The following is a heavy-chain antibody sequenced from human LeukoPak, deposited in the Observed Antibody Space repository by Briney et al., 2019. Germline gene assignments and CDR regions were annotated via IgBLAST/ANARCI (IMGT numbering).Heavy chain of an antibody. D-gene: IGHD4-23*01. CDR2: IWYDGSNK. CDR1: GFTFSNYG. CDR3: ARDRYGANLPVDY. V-gene: IGHV3-33*01. J-gene: IGHJ4*02. Sequence: GGSLRLSCAASGFTFSNYGMHWVRQAPGKGLEWVAVIWYDGSNKYYADSVKGRFIISRDNSKSTLYLQMNSLRAEDTAVYYCARDRYGANLPVDYWGQGTLVTVSS.